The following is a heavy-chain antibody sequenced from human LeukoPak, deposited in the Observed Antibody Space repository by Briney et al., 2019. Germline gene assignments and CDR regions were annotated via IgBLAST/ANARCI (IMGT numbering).Heavy chain of an antibody. CDR1: GGSISGQY. CDR3: ARAPPLYSSSTGYYYGMDV. D-gene: IGHD6-6*01. Sequence: SETLSLTCTVSGGSISGQYWSLIRQPPGKGLEWIGYIYYSGSTNYNPSLKSRVTISVDTSKNQFSLKLSSVTAADTAVYYCARAPPLYSSSTGYYYGMDVWGQGTTVTVSS. J-gene: IGHJ6*02. V-gene: IGHV4-59*11. CDR2: IYYSGST.